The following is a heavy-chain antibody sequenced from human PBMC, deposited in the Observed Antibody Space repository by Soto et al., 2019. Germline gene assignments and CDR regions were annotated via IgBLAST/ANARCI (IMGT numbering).Heavy chain of an antibody. J-gene: IGHJ4*02. V-gene: IGHV1-69*01. CDR3: AWAVVDCSGGSCATSADY. CDR2: IIPIFGTA. Sequence: PPVRVSCSGSGGTISSNGISWVRPAPGQGLEWMGGIIPIFGTANYAQKFQGRVTITADESTSTAYMELSSLRSEDTAVYYCAWAVVDCSGGSCATSADYWGQGTRVTVSA. CDR1: GGTISSNG. D-gene: IGHD2-15*01.